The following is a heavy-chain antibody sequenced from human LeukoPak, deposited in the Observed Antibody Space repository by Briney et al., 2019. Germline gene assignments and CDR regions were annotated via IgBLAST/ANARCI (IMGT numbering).Heavy chain of an antibody. D-gene: IGHD3-10*01. CDR1: GGSISSSSYY. V-gene: IGHV4-39*07. CDR2: IYYSGST. CDR3: AGTLWFGELLPYYYYYYMDV. J-gene: IGHJ6*03. Sequence: SETLSLTCTVSGGSISSSSYYWGWIRQPPGKGLEWIGSIYYSGSTYYNPSLKSRVTISVDTSKNQFSLKLSSVTAADTAVYYCAGTLWFGELLPYYYYYYMDVWAKGPRSPSP.